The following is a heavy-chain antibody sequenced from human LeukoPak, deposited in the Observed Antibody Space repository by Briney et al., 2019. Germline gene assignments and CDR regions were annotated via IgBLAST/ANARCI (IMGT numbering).Heavy chain of an antibody. CDR2: ISGSGGST. J-gene: IGHJ6*02. V-gene: IGHV3-23*01. CDR3: AKGDCSSTSCYNLYYYYGMDV. D-gene: IGHD2-2*02. CDR1: GFTFSSYA. Sequence: GGSLRLSCAASGFTFSSYAMSWVRQAPGKGLEWVSAISGSGGSTYYADSVKGRFTISRDNSKNTLYLQMNSLRAEDTAVYYCAKGDCSSTSCYNLYYYYGMDVWGQGTTVTVSS.